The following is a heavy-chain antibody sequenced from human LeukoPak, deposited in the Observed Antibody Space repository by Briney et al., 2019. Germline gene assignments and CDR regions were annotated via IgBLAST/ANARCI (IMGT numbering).Heavy chain of an antibody. V-gene: IGHV3-21*04. D-gene: IGHD2-21*01. CDR1: GFTFSNAW. CDR2: ISSSGTFI. J-gene: IGHJ4*02. CDR3: AKAPVTTCSGAYCYPFDY. Sequence: GGSLRLSCAASGFTFSNAWMSWVRQAPGKGLEWVSSISSSGTFIYYADSVKGRFTISRDNAKNSLYLQMKSLRAEDAAVYYCAKAPVTTCSGAYCYPFDYWGQGTLVTVSS.